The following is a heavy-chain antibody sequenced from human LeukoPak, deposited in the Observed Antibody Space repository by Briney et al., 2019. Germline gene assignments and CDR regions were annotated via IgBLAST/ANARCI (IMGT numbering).Heavy chain of an antibody. Sequence: GESLKISCKGSGYSFTSYWIGWVRQMPGKGLEWMGIIYPGDSDTRYSPSFQGQVTISADKSISTAYLQWSSLKASDTAMYYCARMGLSYQLLYTWFDPWGQGTLVTVSS. CDR1: GYSFTSYW. D-gene: IGHD2-2*01. V-gene: IGHV5-51*01. J-gene: IGHJ5*02. CDR2: IYPGDSDT. CDR3: ARMGLSYQLLYTWFDP.